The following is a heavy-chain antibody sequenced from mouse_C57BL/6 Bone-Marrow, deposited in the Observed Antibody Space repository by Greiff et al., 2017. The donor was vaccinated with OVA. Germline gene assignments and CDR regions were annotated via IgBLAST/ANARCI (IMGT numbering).Heavy chain of an antibody. V-gene: IGHV14-4*01. Sequence: VQLQQSGAELVRPGASVKLSCTASGFNIKDDYMHWVKQRPEQGLEWIGWIDPENGDTEYASKFQGKATITADTSSNTAYLQLSSLTSEDTAVEYCTRIYYDYDDRFAYWGQGTLVTVSA. CDR3: TRIYYDYDDRFAY. CDR1: GFNIKDDY. CDR2: IDPENGDT. D-gene: IGHD2-4*01. J-gene: IGHJ3*01.